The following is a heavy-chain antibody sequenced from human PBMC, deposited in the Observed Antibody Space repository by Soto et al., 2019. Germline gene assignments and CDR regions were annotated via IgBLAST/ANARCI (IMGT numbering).Heavy chain of an antibody. J-gene: IGHJ4*02. CDR1: GFDFRSYG. Sequence: QVQLVESGGGVGQPGRSLSLSCAASGFDFRSYGIHWVRQAPGTGLEWVAAASYDGSERFYADSAKGRFTVSKEISKNKVILEMSALRHEDTAVYFCARDSGWPILNLDSWGQGTLVTVSS. V-gene: IGHV3-30*03. CDR3: ARDSGWPILNLDS. D-gene: IGHD3-10*01. CDR2: ASYDGSER.